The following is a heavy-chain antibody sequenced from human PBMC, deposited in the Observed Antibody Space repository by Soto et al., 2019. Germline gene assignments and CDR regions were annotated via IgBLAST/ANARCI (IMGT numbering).Heavy chain of an antibody. CDR1: GFTFSSYA. Sequence: GGSLRLSCAASGFTFSSYAMSWVRQAPGKGLEWVSAISGSGGSSYYADSVKGRFTISRDNSKNTLYLQMDSLRVEDTAVYYCAKRTNYYGSGSYYNLFDYWGQGALVTVSS. D-gene: IGHD3-10*01. CDR3: AKRTNYYGSGSYYNLFDY. J-gene: IGHJ4*02. V-gene: IGHV3-23*01. CDR2: ISGSGGSS.